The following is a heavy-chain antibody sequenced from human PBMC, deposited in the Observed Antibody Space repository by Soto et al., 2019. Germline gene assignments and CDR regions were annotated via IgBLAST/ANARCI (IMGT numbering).Heavy chain of an antibody. Sequence: GGSLRLSCAASGFTFSNAWMSWVRQAPGKGLEWVGRIKSKNDGGTTDYAAPVKGRFTISRHDSKNTLSRQMNSLKTEDTAGYYCTTKHLLWFGDAYYGMDVWGQGTAVTVSS. V-gene: IGHV3-15*01. CDR3: TTKHLLWFGDAYYGMDV. J-gene: IGHJ6*02. CDR1: GFTFSNAW. CDR2: IKSKNDGGTT. D-gene: IGHD3-10*01.